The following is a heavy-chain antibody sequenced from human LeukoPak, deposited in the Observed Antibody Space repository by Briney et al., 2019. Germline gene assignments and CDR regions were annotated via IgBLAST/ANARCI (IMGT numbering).Heavy chain of an antibody. Sequence: PSETLSLTCTVSGGSISSSSYYWGWIRQPPGKGLEWIGEINHSGSTNYNPSLKSRVTISVDTSKNQFSLKLSSVTAADTAVYYCARASEDYYYYYMDVWGKGTTVTISS. CDR1: GGSISSSSYY. CDR3: ARASEDYYYYYMDV. D-gene: IGHD1-14*01. CDR2: INHSGST. V-gene: IGHV4-39*07. J-gene: IGHJ6*03.